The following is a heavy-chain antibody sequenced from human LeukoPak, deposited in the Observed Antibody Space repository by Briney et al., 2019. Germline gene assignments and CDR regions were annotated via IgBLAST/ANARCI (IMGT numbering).Heavy chain of an antibody. CDR1: GGTFSSYT. CDR2: IIPILGIA. J-gene: IGHJ4*02. CDR3: ANHRFYDSSGSHYFDY. V-gene: IGHV1-69*02. Sequence: ASVKVSCKASGGTFSSYTISWVRQAPGQGLEWMGRIIPILGIANYAQKFQGRVTITADKSTGTAYMELSSLRSEDTAVYYCANHRFYDSSGSHYFDYWGQGTLVTVSS. D-gene: IGHD3-22*01.